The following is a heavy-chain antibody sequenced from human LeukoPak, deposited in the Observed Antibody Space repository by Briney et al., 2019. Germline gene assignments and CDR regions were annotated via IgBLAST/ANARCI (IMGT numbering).Heavy chain of an antibody. J-gene: IGHJ6*03. CDR1: GGSISSYY. V-gene: IGHV4-4*07. CDR2: IYTSGST. Sequence: PSETLSLTCTVSGGSISSYYWSWIRQPAGKGLEWIGRIYTSGSTNYNPSLKSRVTMSVDTSKNQFSLKLSSVTAADTAVYYCARDSAHLTYCSSTSCYRGYYYYYYMDVWGKGTTVTVSS. D-gene: IGHD2-2*01. CDR3: ARDSAHLTYCSSTSCYRGYYYYYYMDV.